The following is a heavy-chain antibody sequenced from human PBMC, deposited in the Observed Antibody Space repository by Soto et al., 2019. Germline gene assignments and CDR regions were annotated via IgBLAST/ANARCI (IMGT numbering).Heavy chain of an antibody. CDR2: IKSKTDGGTT. Sequence: GGSLRLSCAASGFTFSNAWMNWVRQAPGKGLEWVGRIKSKTDGGTTDYAAPVKGRFTISRDDSKNTLYLQMNSLKTEDTAVYYCTTVFPGNSVWKKYYYDSSGLGLSWYWGQGTLVTVSS. J-gene: IGHJ4*02. V-gene: IGHV3-15*07. D-gene: IGHD3-22*01. CDR3: TTVFPGNSVWKKYYYDSSGLGLSWY. CDR1: GFTFSNAW.